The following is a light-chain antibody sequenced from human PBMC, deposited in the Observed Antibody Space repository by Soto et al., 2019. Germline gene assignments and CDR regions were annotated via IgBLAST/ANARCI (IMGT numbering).Light chain of an antibody. CDR3: SSYTSSSTMV. CDR2: EVS. CDR1: SSDVGGYNY. J-gene: IGLJ2*01. V-gene: IGLV2-14*01. Sequence: QSALTQPASVSGSPGQSFTISCTGTSSDVGGYNYVSWYQQHPAKAPKLMIYEVSNRPSGVSNRFSGSKSGNTASLTISGLQAEDEADYYCSSYTSSSTMVFGGGTKLTVL.